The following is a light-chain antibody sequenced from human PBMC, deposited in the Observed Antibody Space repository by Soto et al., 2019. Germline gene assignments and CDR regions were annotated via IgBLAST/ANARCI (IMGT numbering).Light chain of an antibody. CDR2: GAS. J-gene: IGKJ1*01. CDR1: QSVGSN. Sequence: EIVMTQSPATLSVSPGEGATLSCRASQSVGSNLAWYQHRPGQAPRLLIYGASTRATSFPPRFSGSGSGTEFTLTISSLQSEDFAVYYCQQYDSSPRTFGQGTKVDIK. CDR3: QQYDSSPRT. V-gene: IGKV3-15*01.